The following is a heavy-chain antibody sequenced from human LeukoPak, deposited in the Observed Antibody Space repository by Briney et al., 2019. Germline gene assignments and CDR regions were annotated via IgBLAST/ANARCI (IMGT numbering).Heavy chain of an antibody. CDR3: ARGLPIIAALGAFDI. Sequence: SETLSLTCTVSGGSISSYYWSWIRQPPGKGLEWIGYIYYSGSTNYNPSLESRVTISVDTSKNQFSLKLSSVTAADTAVYYCARGLPIIAALGAFDIWGQGTMVTVSS. CDR1: GGSISSYY. D-gene: IGHD6-13*01. CDR2: IYYSGST. V-gene: IGHV4-59*01. J-gene: IGHJ3*02.